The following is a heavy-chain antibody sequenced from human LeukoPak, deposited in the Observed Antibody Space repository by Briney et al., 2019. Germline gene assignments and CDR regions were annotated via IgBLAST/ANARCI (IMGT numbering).Heavy chain of an antibody. CDR2: ILYGGSNK. CDR1: GLIFSAYG. CDR3: AKDRSGTYFDY. J-gene: IGHJ4*02. V-gene: IGHV3-30*18. Sequence: GGSLRLSCAASGLIFSAYGMHWVRQAPGKGLEWVAIILYGGSNKYYADSVKGRFTISRDDSKNTLYLQMNSLRAEDTAFYYCAKDRSGTYFDYRGQGTLVTVSS. D-gene: IGHD2-15*01.